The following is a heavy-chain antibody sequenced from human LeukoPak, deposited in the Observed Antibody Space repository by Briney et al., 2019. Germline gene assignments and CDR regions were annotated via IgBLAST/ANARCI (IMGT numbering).Heavy chain of an antibody. CDR2: IYSNS. CDR3: TRDLMDYDVSTGLHHYYMDV. D-gene: IGHD3-9*01. CDR1: GFTVSSNY. V-gene: IGHV3-66*01. J-gene: IGHJ6*02. Sequence: GGSLRLSCTASGFTVSSNYMNWVRQAPGKGLEWVSVIYSNSFYADSVRGRFTISRDNAKNTLHLQMNTLRVEDTAVYYCTRDLMDYDVSTGLHHYYMDVWGQGTTVTVSS.